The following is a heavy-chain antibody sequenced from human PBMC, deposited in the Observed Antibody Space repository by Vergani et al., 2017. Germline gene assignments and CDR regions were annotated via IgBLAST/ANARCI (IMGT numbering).Heavy chain of an antibody. CDR2: IYPGDSDT. CDR3: ARQGPLVGAPGGVDY. D-gene: IGHD1-26*01. Sequence: EVQLVQSGAAVKKPGESLKISCTGSGYSFTSYWIGWVRQMPGKGLEWMGIIYPGDSDTRYSPSFQGQVTISADKSISTAYLQWSSLKASDTAMYYCARQGPLVGAPGGVDYWGQGTLVTVSS. J-gene: IGHJ4*02. V-gene: IGHV5-51*01. CDR1: GYSFTSYW.